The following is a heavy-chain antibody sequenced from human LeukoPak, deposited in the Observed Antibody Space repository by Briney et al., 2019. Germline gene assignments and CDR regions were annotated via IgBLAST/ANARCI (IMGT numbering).Heavy chain of an antibody. D-gene: IGHD2-21*01. CDR1: GFTFSNYE. V-gene: IGHV3-48*03. CDR2: ISSSGGII. CDR3: VRGLSYYYLGY. J-gene: IGHJ4*02. Sequence: PGGSLRLSCAASGFTFSNYEMNWVRQAPGKGLEWVSYISSSGGIIDYTDSVKGRFTISRDNAKNSLFLQMNSLTAEDTAVYYCVRGLSYYYLGYWGQGTMVTVSS.